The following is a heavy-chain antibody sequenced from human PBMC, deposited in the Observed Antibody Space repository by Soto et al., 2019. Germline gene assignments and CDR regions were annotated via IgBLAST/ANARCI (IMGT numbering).Heavy chain of an antibody. Sequence: QVQLVESGGGVVQPGMSLRLSCAASGFTFSSYAMHWVRQAPGKGLECVAVISYDGRNKYYADSVKGRFTISRDNSKNTLELQMNSLRAEDTAVYYCVREAYYDFWSGPYYGMDVWGQGTKVTVYS. CDR2: ISYDGRNK. J-gene: IGHJ6*02. CDR1: GFTFSSYA. V-gene: IGHV3-30-3*01. D-gene: IGHD3-3*01. CDR3: VREAYYDFWSGPYYGMDV.